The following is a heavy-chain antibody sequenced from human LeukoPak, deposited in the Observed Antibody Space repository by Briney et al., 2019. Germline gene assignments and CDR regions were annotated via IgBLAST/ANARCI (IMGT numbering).Heavy chain of an antibody. CDR3: ARDLGGRGIPVYYFDY. D-gene: IGHD4-23*01. CDR1: GFTFTDYA. V-gene: IGHV3-33*08. Sequence: GGSLRLSCVAFGFTFTDYAIHWVRQVPGRGLEWVAVVWFDGSYELYADSVKGRFTISRDDSRSTVNLQMESLRAEDTALYYCARDLGGRGIPVYYFDYWGQGTQVTVSS. CDR2: VWFDGSYE. J-gene: IGHJ4*02.